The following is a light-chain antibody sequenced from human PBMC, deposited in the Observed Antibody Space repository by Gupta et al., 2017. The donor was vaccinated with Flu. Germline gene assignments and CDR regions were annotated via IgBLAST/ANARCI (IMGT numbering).Light chain of an antibody. CDR1: QSISSY. J-gene: IGKJ1*01. V-gene: IGKV1-39*01. Sequence: PSSLSASVGDRVTITCRASQSISSYLNWYYQKPGQAPKVLIYAVSSLQSGVPSRFSGSGSGTDSTLTISSLQPEDSATYYCQQSYSTPWTFGQGTKVEI. CDR3: QQSYSTPWT. CDR2: AVS.